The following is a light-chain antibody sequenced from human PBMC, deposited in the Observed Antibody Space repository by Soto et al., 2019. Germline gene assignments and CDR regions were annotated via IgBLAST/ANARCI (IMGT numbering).Light chain of an antibody. CDR1: SSDVGAYNY. Sequence: QSALTQPASVSGSPGQLITISCTGTSSDVGAYNYVSWYQQYPGNAPQLMIYEVNNRPSGVSHRFSGSKSGNTASLTISGLQAEDEADYYCGSWDSSLSAYVFGTGTKVTVL. CDR3: GSWDSSLSAYV. V-gene: IGLV2-14*01. CDR2: EVN. J-gene: IGLJ1*01.